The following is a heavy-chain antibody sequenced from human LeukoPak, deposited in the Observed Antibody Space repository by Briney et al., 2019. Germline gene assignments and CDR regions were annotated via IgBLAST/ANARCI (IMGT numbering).Heavy chain of an antibody. CDR1: GYSISSGYY. V-gene: IGHV4-38-2*02. D-gene: IGHD3-22*01. Sequence: SETLSLTCTVSGYSISSGYYWGWIRQPPGKGLEWIGSIYHSGSTYYNPSLKSRVRISVDTSKNRFSLKLSSVTAADTAVYYCARGLTYYYDIDAFDIWGQGTMVTVSS. J-gene: IGHJ3*02. CDR2: IYHSGST. CDR3: ARGLTYYYDIDAFDI.